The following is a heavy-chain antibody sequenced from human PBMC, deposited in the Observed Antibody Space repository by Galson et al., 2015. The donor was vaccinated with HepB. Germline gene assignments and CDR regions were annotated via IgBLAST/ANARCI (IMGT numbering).Heavy chain of an antibody. D-gene: IGHD2-2*02. V-gene: IGHV1-69*13. Sequence: SVKVSCKASGGTFSSYAISWVRQAPGQGLEWMGGIIPIFGTANYAQKFQGRVTITADESTSTAYMELSSLRSEDTAVYYCARPYCSSTSCYTQENAFDIWGQGTMVTVSS. CDR2: IIPIFGTA. CDR3: ARPYCSSTSCYTQENAFDI. CDR1: GGTFSSYA. J-gene: IGHJ3*02.